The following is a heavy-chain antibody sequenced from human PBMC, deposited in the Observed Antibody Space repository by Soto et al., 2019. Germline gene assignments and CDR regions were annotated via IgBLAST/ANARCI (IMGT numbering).Heavy chain of an antibody. D-gene: IGHD2-15*01. J-gene: IGHJ4*02. CDR2: IYYSGST. CDR3: ASGVVVVAATDY. CDR1: GGSISSSSYY. V-gene: IGHV4-39*01. Sequence: PSETLSLTCTVSGGSISSSSYYWGWIRQPPGKGLEWFGSIYYSGSTYYNPSLKSRVTISVDTSKSQFSLKLSSVTAADTAVYYCASGVVVVAATDYWCQGTLVIVSS.